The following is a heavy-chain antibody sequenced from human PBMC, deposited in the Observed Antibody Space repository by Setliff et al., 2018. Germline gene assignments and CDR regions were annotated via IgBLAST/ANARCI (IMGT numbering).Heavy chain of an antibody. J-gene: IGHJ6*03. D-gene: IGHD3-3*01. CDR1: GGSISSHY. Sequence: SETLSLTCTVSGGSISSHYWSWIRQPQGKGLEWIGYIYYSGSTNYNPSLKSRVTLSVDTSTNQFSLKVNSVTAADTAVYYCARVSGFLYVDVWGKGTTVTVSS. CDR2: IYYSGST. CDR3: ARVSGFLYVDV. V-gene: IGHV4-59*11.